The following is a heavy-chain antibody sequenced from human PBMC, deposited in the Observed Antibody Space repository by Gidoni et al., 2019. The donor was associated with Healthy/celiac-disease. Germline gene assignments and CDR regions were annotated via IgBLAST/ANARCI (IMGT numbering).Heavy chain of an antibody. CDR3: ARPQWAHAFDI. D-gene: IGHD2-8*01. J-gene: IGHJ3*02. CDR1: GGSISSSSYY. Sequence: QLQLQESGPGLVKPSETLSLTCTVSGGSISSSSYYWGWIRQPPGKGLEWIGSIYYSGSTYYNPSLKSRVTISVDTSKNQFSLKLSSVTAADTAVYYCARPQWAHAFDIWGQGTMVTVSS. CDR2: IYYSGST. V-gene: IGHV4-39*01.